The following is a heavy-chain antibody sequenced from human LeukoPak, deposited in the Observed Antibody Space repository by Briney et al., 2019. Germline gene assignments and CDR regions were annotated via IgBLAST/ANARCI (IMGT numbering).Heavy chain of an antibody. CDR1: GFTFSNFW. D-gene: IGHD3-10*01. CDR2: IKNDGSQK. CDR3: AKDHQYYYGSGSYFSTFQH. J-gene: IGHJ1*01. V-gene: IGHV3-7*03. Sequence: PGGSLRLSCAASGFTFSNFWMICVRQTPGKGLERVACIKNDGSQKKELDSVKGRFTISRDNAKNSLYLQMNSLRAEDTAVYYCAKDHQYYYGSGSYFSTFQHWGQGTLVTVSS.